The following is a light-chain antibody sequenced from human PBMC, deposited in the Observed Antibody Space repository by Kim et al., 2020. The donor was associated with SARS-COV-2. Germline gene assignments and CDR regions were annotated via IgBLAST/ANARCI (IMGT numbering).Light chain of an antibody. CDR1: QDIRNY. Sequence: ASIGDRVTITCRASQDIRNYLAWYQQRPGRVPKLLIYGAINLQSGVPSRFSGSRSGTDFTLTIRSLQPEDVATYYCQKYNSAPRTFGQGTKVDIK. CDR3: QKYNSAPRT. CDR2: GAI. V-gene: IGKV1-27*01. J-gene: IGKJ1*01.